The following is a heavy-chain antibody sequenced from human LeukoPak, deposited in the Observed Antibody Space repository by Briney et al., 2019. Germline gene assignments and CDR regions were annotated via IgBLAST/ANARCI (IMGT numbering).Heavy chain of an antibody. CDR3: AKDGVGATRGYYFDY. J-gene: IGHJ4*02. CDR2: ISWDGGST. D-gene: IGHD1-26*01. V-gene: IGHV3-43D*03. CDR1: GFTFDDDA. Sequence: PGGSLRLSCAASGFTFDDDAMHWVRQAPGKGLEWVSLISWDGGSTYYADSVKGRFTISRDNSKNSLYLQMNSLRAEDTALYYCAKDGVGATRGYYFDYWGQGTLVTVSS.